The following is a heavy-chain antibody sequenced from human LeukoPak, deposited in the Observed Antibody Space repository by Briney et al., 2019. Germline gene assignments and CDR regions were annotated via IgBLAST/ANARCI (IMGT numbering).Heavy chain of an antibody. V-gene: IGHV4-34*01. CDR2: INHSGNT. CDR1: GGSFSGYY. D-gene: IGHD3-22*01. J-gene: IGHJ4*02. Sequence: PSETLSLTCAVYGGSFSGYYWNWIRQPPGKGLEWIGEINHSGNTNYNPSLKSRVTMSVDTSKNQFSLRLSSVTAADTAVYYCARDHNYDSSGCFLYYWGQGTLVTVSS. CDR3: ARDHNYDSSGCFLYY.